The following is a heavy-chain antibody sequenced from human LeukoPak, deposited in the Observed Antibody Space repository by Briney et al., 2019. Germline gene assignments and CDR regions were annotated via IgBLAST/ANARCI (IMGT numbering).Heavy chain of an antibody. Sequence: SVKVSCKASGGTFSSYAISWVRQAPGQGLEWMGRIIPILGIANYAQKFQDRVTITTDTSTSTGYMELSSLRSEDTAVYYCARWSGDASSYKVSWDYWGQGTLVTVSS. CDR3: ARWSGDASSYKVSWDY. CDR2: IIPILGIA. V-gene: IGHV1-69*04. J-gene: IGHJ4*02. CDR1: GGTFSSYA. D-gene: IGHD6-6*01.